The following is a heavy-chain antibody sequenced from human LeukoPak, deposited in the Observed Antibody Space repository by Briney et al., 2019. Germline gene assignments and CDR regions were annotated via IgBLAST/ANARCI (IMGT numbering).Heavy chain of an antibody. V-gene: IGHV4-61*01. J-gene: IGHJ6*02. D-gene: IGHD2-2*01. CDR2: IYYSGST. CDR3: AGGVAEYQLPWGYYYYYGMDV. Sequence: PSETLSLTCTVSGGSVSSGNYYWNWIRQPPGKGLEWIGYIYYSGSTNYNPSLKSRVTISVDTSKNQFSLKLSSVTAADTAVYYCAGGVAEYQLPWGYYYYYGMDVWGQGTTVTVSS. CDR1: GGSVSSGNYY.